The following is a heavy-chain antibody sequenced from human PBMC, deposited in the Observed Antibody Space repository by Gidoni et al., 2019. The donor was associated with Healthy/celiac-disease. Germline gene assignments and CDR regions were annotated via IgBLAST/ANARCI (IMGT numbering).Heavy chain of an antibody. CDR3: ARDKSLGSDTSTSPHFPAY. Sequence: QVQLVQSGAEVKKPGSSVKVSCKASGGTFSSYAISWVRQAPGQGLEWMGRIIPILGIANYAQKFQGRVTITADKSTSTAYMELSSLRSEDTAVYYCARDKSLGSDTSTSPHFPAYWGQGTLVTVSS. J-gene: IGHJ4*02. V-gene: IGHV1-69*04. CDR1: GGTFSSYA. D-gene: IGHD3-10*01. CDR2: IIPILGIA.